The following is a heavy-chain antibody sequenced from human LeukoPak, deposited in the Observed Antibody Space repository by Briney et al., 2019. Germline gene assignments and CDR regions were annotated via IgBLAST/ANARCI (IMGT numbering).Heavy chain of an antibody. CDR2: IYYSGST. Sequence: SQTLSLTCTVSGGSISSGGYYWSWIRQHPGKGLEWIGQIYYSGSTEYNPSLKSQVTILVDTSKNQFSLELTSVTGADTAVYFCARHGTGYCTGGDCLNVFHDWGQGTLVTVSS. CDR1: GGSISSGGYY. CDR3: ARHGTGYCTGGDCLNVFHD. V-gene: IGHV4-31*01. J-gene: IGHJ4*02. D-gene: IGHD2-8*02.